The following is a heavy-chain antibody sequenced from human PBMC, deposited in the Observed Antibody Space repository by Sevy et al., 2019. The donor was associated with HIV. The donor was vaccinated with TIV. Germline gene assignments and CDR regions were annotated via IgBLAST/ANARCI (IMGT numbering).Heavy chain of an antibody. CDR2: ITSGSTYI. V-gene: IGHV3-21*01. J-gene: IGHJ4*02. Sequence: GGSLRVSCAASGFTFNSYTMNWVRQAPGKGLEWVSSITSGSTYIYYADSVKGRFTISRDNAKNSLYLQMNSLRAEDTAVYYCARDGGCSSTSCLLYFDYWGQGSLVTVSS. D-gene: IGHD2-2*01. CDR1: GFTFNSYT. CDR3: ARDGGCSSTSCLLYFDY.